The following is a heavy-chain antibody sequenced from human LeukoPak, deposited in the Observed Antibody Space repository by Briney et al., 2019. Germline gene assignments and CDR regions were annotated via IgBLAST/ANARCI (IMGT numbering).Heavy chain of an antibody. Sequence: ASVKVSCKASGYTFTSYGISWVRQAPGQGLEWMGWISAYNGNTNYPQKLQGRVTMTTDTSTSTAYMELGSLRSDDTAVYYCARDHQAGVRGVMMIDYWGQGTLVTVSS. V-gene: IGHV1-18*01. CDR1: GYTFTSYG. J-gene: IGHJ4*02. D-gene: IGHD3-10*01. CDR3: ARDHQAGVRGVMMIDY. CDR2: ISAYNGNT.